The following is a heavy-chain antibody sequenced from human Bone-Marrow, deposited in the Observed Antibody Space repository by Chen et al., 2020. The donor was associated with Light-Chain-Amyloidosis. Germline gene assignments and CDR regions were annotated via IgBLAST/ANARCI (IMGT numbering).Heavy chain of an antibody. Sequence: VQSGAEVKRTGASVKVSCKASGYIFTGYYIHLVRQAPGQGLEWMGWINLNSGATMYSQKIQGRVTMTRDTSISTAYMELSRLRSDDTAVYYCARDKVSTIGNFDYWGQGTLVTVSS. J-gene: IGHJ4*02. CDR2: INLNSGAT. D-gene: IGHD1-1*01. V-gene: IGHV1-2*02. CDR1: GYIFTGYY. CDR3: ARDKVSTIGNFDY.